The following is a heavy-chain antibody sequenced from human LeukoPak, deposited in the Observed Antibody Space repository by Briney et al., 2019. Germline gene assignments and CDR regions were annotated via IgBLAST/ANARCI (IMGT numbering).Heavy chain of an antibody. Sequence: SETLSLTCTVSGGSISSGDYYWSWIRQPPGKGLEWIGYIYYSGSTYYNPSLKSRVTISVDTSKNQFSLKLSSVTAADTAVYYCASGPPPIYYYGMDVWGQGTTVTVSS. CDR1: GGSISSGDYY. CDR2: IYYSGST. V-gene: IGHV4-30-4*01. CDR3: ASGPPPIYYYGMDV. D-gene: IGHD3-9*01. J-gene: IGHJ6*02.